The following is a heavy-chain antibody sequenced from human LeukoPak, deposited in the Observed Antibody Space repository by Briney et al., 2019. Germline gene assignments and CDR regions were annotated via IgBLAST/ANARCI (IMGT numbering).Heavy chain of an antibody. CDR3: ARDRRGYNGILRY. V-gene: IGHV1-18*01. CDR1: GYTFTSYA. CDR2: IDPYNGNT. J-gene: IGHJ4*02. D-gene: IGHD1-1*01. Sequence: GASVKVSCKASGYTFTSYALTWVRQAPGQGLEWMGYIDPYNGNTNYAQKFQGRVTMTTDRSTNTGYMDLRSLRSDDTAVYYCARDRRGYNGILRYWGQGALVTVS.